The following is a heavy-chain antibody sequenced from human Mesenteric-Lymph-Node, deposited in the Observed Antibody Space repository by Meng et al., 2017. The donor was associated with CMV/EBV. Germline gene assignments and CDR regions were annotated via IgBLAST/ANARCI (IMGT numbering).Heavy chain of an antibody. CDR2: IIPIFGTA. CDR3: ARDNRITGHHTTFSEGMDV. J-gene: IGHJ6*02. D-gene: IGHD1-20*01. CDR1: GYTFTNFD. Sequence: SVKVSCKASGYTFTNFDINWVRQAPGQGLEWMGGIIPIFGTANYAQKFQGRVTITTDESTSTAYMELSSLRSEDTAVYYCARDNRITGHHTTFSEGMDVWGQGTTVTVSS. V-gene: IGHV1-69*05.